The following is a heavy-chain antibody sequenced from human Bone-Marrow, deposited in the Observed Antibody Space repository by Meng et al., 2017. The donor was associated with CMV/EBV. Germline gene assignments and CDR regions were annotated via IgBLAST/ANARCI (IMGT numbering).Heavy chain of an antibody. J-gene: IGHJ4*02. D-gene: IGHD6-6*01. V-gene: IGHV3-30*02. CDR2: IHYDGRDK. CDR1: GFAFSNYV. CDR3: AKNQIYTSSSTWGFDN. Sequence: GGSLRLSCAASGFAFSNYVMHWVRQAPGKGLEWVAFIHYDGRDKYYADSVKGRFTVSRDNSNNTLYLQMNSLRGEDTGVYYCAKNQIYTSSSTWGFDNWGQGTLVTVSS.